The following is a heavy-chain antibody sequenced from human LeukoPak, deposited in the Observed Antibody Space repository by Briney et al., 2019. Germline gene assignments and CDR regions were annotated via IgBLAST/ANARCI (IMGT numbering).Heavy chain of an antibody. V-gene: IGHV4-59*01. D-gene: IGHD2-21*01. CDR2: LFHSGST. CDR3: ARAGASYSFDY. Sequence: SETLSLTCYVSGASISSYYWSWIRQPPGKGLEWIGYLFHSGSTNYNPSLKSRVTISVDTSKNQFSLKLNSVTAADTAVYYCARAGASYSFDYWGQGTLVTVSS. J-gene: IGHJ4*02. CDR1: GASISSYY.